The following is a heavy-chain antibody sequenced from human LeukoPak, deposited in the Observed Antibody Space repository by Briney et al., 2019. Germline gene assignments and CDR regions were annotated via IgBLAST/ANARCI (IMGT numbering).Heavy chain of an antibody. J-gene: IGHJ3*02. V-gene: IGHV3-74*01. Sequence: GGSLRLSCAASGFTFNNYWMHWVRQAPGKGLVWVSRINTDGSSTSYADSVKGRFTISRDNAKNTLYLQMNSLRAEDTAVYYCARANPVLYVDIWGQGTMVTVSS. CDR2: INTDGSST. CDR1: GFTFNNYW. D-gene: IGHD2-2*02. CDR3: ARANPVLYVDI.